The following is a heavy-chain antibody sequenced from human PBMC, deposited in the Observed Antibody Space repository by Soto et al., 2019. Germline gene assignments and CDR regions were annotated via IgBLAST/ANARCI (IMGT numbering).Heavy chain of an antibody. D-gene: IGHD6-19*01. CDR1: GGTFRTYA. CDR3: AKGAVAGTPTSYYYYGMDV. J-gene: IGHJ6*02. V-gene: IGHV1-69*12. Sequence: QVQLLQSGAEVKKPGSSVRVSCEASGGTFRTYAISWVRQAPGQGLEWMGEIIPIFGTVNYAQKFQGRVTITAGESTTTVDMDLRSLRSEDTAVYYCAKGAVAGTPTSYYYYGMDVWGQGTTVTVSS. CDR2: IIPIFGTV.